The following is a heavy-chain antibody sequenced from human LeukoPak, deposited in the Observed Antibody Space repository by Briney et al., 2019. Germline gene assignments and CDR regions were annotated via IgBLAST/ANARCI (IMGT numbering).Heavy chain of an antibody. Sequence: PSGTLSLTCTFSGDSISNSGFYWGWIRQPPGKGLEFIGTIYYSGSTFYNPSLKSRVTISVDTSKNQFSLKLSSVTAADTAVYYCARVTAVVVITLSDAFDIWGQGTMVTVSS. CDR2: IYYSGST. V-gene: IGHV4-39*07. CDR1: GDSISNSGFY. J-gene: IGHJ3*02. CDR3: ARVTAVVVITLSDAFDI. D-gene: IGHD3-22*01.